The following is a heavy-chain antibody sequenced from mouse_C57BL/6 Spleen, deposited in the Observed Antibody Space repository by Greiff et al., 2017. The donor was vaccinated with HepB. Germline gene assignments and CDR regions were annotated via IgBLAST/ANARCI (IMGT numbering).Heavy chain of an antibody. J-gene: IGHJ4*01. D-gene: IGHD1-1*01. Sequence: QVQLQQSGAELVKPGASVKISCKASGYAFSSYWMNWVKQRPGKGLEWIGQIYPGDGDTNYNGKFKGKATLTADKSSSTAYMQLSSLTSEDSAVYFCARWTTVVPRAMDYWGQGTSVTVSS. CDR2: IYPGDGDT. CDR3: ARWTTVVPRAMDY. CDR1: GYAFSSYW. V-gene: IGHV1-80*01.